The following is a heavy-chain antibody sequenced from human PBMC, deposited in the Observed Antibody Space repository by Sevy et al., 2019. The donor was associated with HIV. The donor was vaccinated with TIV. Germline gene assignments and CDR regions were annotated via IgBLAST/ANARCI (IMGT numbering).Heavy chain of an antibody. J-gene: IGHJ1*01. D-gene: IGHD4-17*01. V-gene: IGHV4-61*01. CDR1: GGSVNSDSYY. CDR2: IYYTGST. Sequence: SETLSLTCTVSGGSVNSDSYYWSWIRQPPGKGLEWIGYIYYTGSTNYNPYLKSRVTISLDTSKNQFSLNLRSVTAADTAVYYCARVPRGGDPRGNFQHWGQGTLVTVSS. CDR3: ARVPRGGDPRGNFQH.